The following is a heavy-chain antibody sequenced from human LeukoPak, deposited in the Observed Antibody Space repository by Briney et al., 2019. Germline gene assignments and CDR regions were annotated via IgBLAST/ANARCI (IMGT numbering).Heavy chain of an antibody. J-gene: IGHJ6*02. CDR3: AKANRDHLSHYYGVDV. V-gene: IGHV3-30*04. Sequence: PGGSLRLSRAASGFTFSSYAMHWVRQAPGKGLEWVAVISYDGSNKYYADSVKGRFTISRDNSKNTFYLQMNSLRAEDTAVYYCAKANRDHLSHYYGVDVWGQGTTVVVSS. D-gene: IGHD3-10*01. CDR1: GFTFSSYA. CDR2: ISYDGSNK.